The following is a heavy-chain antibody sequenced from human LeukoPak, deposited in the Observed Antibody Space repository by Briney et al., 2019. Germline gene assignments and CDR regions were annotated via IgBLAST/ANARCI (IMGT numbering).Heavy chain of an antibody. CDR3: ATDPWDYDSSGYEFDY. Sequence: ASVKVSCKVSGYTLTELSMHWVRQAPGKGLEWMGGFDPEDGETIYAQKFQGRVTMTEDTSTDTAYMELSSLRSEDMAVYYCATDPWDYDSSGYEFDYWGQGTLVTVSS. CDR2: FDPEDGET. D-gene: IGHD3-22*01. J-gene: IGHJ4*02. V-gene: IGHV1-24*01. CDR1: GYTLTELS.